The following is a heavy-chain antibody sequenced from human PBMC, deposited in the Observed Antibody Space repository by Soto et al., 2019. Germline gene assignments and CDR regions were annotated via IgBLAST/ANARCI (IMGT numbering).Heavy chain of an antibody. Sequence: LSLTCAASGFTFSSYAMSWVRQAPGKGLEWVSAISGSGGSTYYADSVKGRFTISRDNSKNTLYLQMNSLRAEDTAVYYCAKDLVRFGIAVADLFDYWGQGTLVTVSS. CDR3: AKDLVRFGIAVADLFDY. D-gene: IGHD6-19*01. CDR1: GFTFSSYA. V-gene: IGHV3-23*01. CDR2: ISGSGGST. J-gene: IGHJ4*02.